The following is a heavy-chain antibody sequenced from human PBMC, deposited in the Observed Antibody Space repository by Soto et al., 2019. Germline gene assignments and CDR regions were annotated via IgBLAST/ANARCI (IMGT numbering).Heavy chain of an antibody. CDR2: ISYDGSNK. Sequence: GGSLRLSCAASGFTFSSYGMHWVRQSPGKGLEWVAVISYDGSNKYYADSVKGRFTISRDNSKNTLYLQMNSLRAEDTAVYYCAKNKAGIAAAGYYYYGMDVWGQGTTVTVSS. CDR1: GFTFSSYG. CDR3: AKNKAGIAAAGYYYYGMDV. J-gene: IGHJ6*02. D-gene: IGHD6-13*01. V-gene: IGHV3-30*18.